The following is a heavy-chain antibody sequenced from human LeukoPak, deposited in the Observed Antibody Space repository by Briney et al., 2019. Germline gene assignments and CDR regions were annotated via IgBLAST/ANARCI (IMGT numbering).Heavy chain of an antibody. Sequence: GALRLSCAGSGFTFSSYAMTWVRQAPGTGLEWVSSISRSDGTTYYADSVKGRFTISRDNSKNTLYLQMNSLRAEDTAVYYCAKDKEDIVVVTASDAFDIWGQGTMVTVSS. CDR3: AKDKEDIVVVTASDAFDI. D-gene: IGHD2-21*02. CDR1: GFTFSSYA. CDR2: ISRSDGTT. V-gene: IGHV3-23*01. J-gene: IGHJ3*02.